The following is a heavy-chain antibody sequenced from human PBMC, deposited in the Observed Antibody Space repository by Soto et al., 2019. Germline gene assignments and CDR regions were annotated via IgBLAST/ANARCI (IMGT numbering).Heavy chain of an antibody. CDR2: IYHSGST. V-gene: IGHV4-4*02. CDR1: GGSISSRNW. D-gene: IGHD3-3*01. Sequence: QVQLQESGPGLVKPSGTLSLTCAVSGGSISSRNWWSWVRQLPGTGLEWIGEIYHSGSTNYNPSLKSRVTISVDKSKNQFSLKLSSVTAADTAVYYCAIVVFGAHSPWFDPWGQGTLVPVSS. CDR3: AIVVFGAHSPWFDP. J-gene: IGHJ5*02.